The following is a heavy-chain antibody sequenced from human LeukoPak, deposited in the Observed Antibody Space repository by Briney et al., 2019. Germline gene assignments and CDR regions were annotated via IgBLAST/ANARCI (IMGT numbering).Heavy chain of an antibody. CDR1: GFTFSSYS. Sequence: GGSLRLSCAASGFTFSSYSMNWVRQAPGRGLEWVSYISSSSSTIYYADSVKGRFTISRDNAKNSLYLQMNSLRAEDTAVYYCARTHTIVGEPSLLDYWGQGTLVTVSS. V-gene: IGHV3-48*04. D-gene: IGHD1-26*01. CDR2: ISSSSSTI. CDR3: ARTHTIVGEPSLLDY. J-gene: IGHJ4*02.